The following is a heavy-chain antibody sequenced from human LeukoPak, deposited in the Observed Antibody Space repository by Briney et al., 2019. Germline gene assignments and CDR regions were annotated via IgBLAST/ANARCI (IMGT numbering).Heavy chain of an antibody. V-gene: IGHV3-7*01. CDR1: GFTFSDFW. CDR3: VRESRPGGAMGLYHNLDY. CDR2: IKEDGTEK. Sequence: GGSLRLSCAGSGFTFSDFWTTWVRQTPGKGLEWVANIKEDGTEKNLVDSVKGRFTISRDNTKNLLFLEMNNLRGDDTAIYYCVRESRPGGAMGLYHNLDYWGQGTLVAVSS. D-gene: IGHD1-1*01. J-gene: IGHJ4*02.